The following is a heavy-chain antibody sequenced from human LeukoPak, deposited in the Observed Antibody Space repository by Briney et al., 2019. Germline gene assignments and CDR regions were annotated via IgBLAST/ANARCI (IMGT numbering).Heavy chain of an antibody. V-gene: IGHV4-31*03. CDR2: IYYSGST. CDR3: ASRRRDGYNLGAFDI. J-gene: IGHJ3*02. Sequence: SETLSLTCTVSGGSISSGGYYWSWIRQHPGKGLEWFGYIYYSGSTYYNPSLKSRVTISVDTSKNQFSLKLSSVTAADTAVYYCASRRRDGYNLGAFDIWGQGTMVTVSS. D-gene: IGHD5-24*01. CDR1: GGSISSGGYY.